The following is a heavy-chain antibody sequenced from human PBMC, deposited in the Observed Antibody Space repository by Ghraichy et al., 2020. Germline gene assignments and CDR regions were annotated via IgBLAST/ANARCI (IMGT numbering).Heavy chain of an antibody. CDR1: GGSISSYY. CDR2: IYYSGST. D-gene: IGHD6-13*01. V-gene: IGHV4-59*01. CDR3: AREGSSWSNWFDP. Sequence: SETLSLTCTVSGGSISSYYWSWIRQPPGKGLEWIGYIYYSGSTNYNPSLKSRVTISVDTSKNQFSLKLSSVTAADTAVYYCAREGSSWSNWFDPWGQGTLVTVSS. J-gene: IGHJ5*02.